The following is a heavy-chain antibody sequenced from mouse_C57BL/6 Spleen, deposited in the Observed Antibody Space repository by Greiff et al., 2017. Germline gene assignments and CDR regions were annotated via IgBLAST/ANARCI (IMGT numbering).Heavy chain of an antibody. CDR2: IYPRSGNT. Sequence: VQLMESGAELARPGASVKLSCKASGYTFTSYGISWVKQRTGQGLEWIGEIYPRSGNTYYNEKFKGKATLTADKSSSTAYMELRSLTSEDSAVYFCAREALITTVEATDYFDYWGQGTTLTVSS. D-gene: IGHD1-1*01. CDR1: GYTFTSYG. J-gene: IGHJ2*01. V-gene: IGHV1-81*01. CDR3: AREALITTVEATDYFDY.